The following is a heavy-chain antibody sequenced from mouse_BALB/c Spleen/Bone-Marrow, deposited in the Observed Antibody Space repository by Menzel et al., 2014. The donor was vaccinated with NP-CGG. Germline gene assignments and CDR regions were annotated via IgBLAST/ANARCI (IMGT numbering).Heavy chain of an antibody. D-gene: IGHD1-1*01. CDR1: GFTFSSYG. CDR3: ARDYYGNSYAMDY. CDR2: INSNGGST. J-gene: IGHJ4*01. V-gene: IGHV5-6-3*01. Sequence: EVMLVESGGGLVQPGGSLKLSCAASGFTFSSYGMPWVRQTPDKRLELVATINSNGGSTYYPDSVKGRFTISRDDAENTLYLQMSSLKSEDTAMYYCARDYYGNSYAMDYWGQGTSVTVSS.